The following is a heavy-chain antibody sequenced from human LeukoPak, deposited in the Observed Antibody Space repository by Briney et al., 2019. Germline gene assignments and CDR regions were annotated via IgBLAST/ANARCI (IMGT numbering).Heavy chain of an antibody. J-gene: IGHJ1*01. CDR2: ISSSSSYI. CDR3: ARSRIAAAGEYFQH. V-gene: IGHV3-21*01. Sequence: GGSLRLSCAASGFTFSSHSMNWVRQAPGKGLEWVSSISSSSSYIYYADSVEGRFTISRDNAKNSLYLQMNSLRAEDTAVYYCARSRIAAAGEYFQHWGQGTLVTVSS. D-gene: IGHD6-13*01. CDR1: GFTFSSHS.